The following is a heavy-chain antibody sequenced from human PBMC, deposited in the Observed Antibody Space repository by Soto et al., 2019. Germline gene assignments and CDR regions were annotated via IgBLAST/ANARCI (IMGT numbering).Heavy chain of an antibody. CDR3: ARGGGSSGRPQGWFDP. J-gene: IGHJ5*02. D-gene: IGHD6-19*01. Sequence: QVQLQESGPGLVKPSETLSLTCTVSGGPVSSGTYYWSWIRQPPGKGLEWIGYIHHRGTTKYNPSLKSRVTISLDTSKNQFSLKLNSVTAADTAIFYGARGGGSSGRPQGWFDPWGQGTLVTVSS. CDR1: GGPVSSGTYY. V-gene: IGHV4-61*01. CDR2: IHHRGTT.